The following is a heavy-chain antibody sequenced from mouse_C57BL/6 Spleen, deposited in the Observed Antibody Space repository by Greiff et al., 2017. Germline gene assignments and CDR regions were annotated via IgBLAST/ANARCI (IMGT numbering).Heavy chain of an antibody. CDR1: GYTFTSFW. D-gene: IGHD3-1*01. Sequence: QVQLQQPGAELVKPGASVKLSCKASGYTFTSFWMHWVKQRPGQGLEWIGMIHPNSGSTNYNEKFKSKATLTVDKSSSTAYMQLSSLTSEDSAVYYCARTGPWYFDVWGTGTTVTVSS. CDR2: IHPNSGST. J-gene: IGHJ1*03. V-gene: IGHV1-64*01. CDR3: ARTGPWYFDV.